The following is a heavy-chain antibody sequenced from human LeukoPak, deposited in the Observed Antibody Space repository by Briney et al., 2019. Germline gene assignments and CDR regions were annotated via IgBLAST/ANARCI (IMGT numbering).Heavy chain of an antibody. Sequence: PGGSLRLSCAASGFTFDDYTMHWVRQAPGKGLEWVSIIYSGGSTFYADSVKGRSTISRDNSKNTLYLQMNSLRAEDTAVYYCARGGSYLSAFDIWGQGTMVTVSS. D-gene: IGHD1-26*01. CDR3: ARGGSYLSAFDI. V-gene: IGHV3-53*01. J-gene: IGHJ3*02. CDR1: GFTFDDYT. CDR2: IYSGGST.